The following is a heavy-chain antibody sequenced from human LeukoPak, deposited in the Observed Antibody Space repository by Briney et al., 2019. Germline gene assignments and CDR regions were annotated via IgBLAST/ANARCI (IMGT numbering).Heavy chain of an antibody. CDR3: ARVGGTNYYYYGMDV. J-gene: IGHJ6*02. Sequence: SETLSLTCTVSGGSISNYYWSWIWQPPGKGLEWIGYIYYSGSTNYNPSLKSRVTISVDTSKNQFSLKLSSVTAADTAVYYCARVGGTNYYYYGMDVWGQGTTVTVSS. CDR1: GGSISNYY. V-gene: IGHV4-59*01. CDR2: IYYSGST. D-gene: IGHD1-26*01.